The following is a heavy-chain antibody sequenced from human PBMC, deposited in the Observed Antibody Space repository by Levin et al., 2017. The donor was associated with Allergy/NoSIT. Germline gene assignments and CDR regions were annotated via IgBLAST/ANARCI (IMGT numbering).Heavy chain of an antibody. CDR3: ARHDVGIYWFDY. V-gene: IGHV4-39*01. J-gene: IGHJ4*02. CDR1: GGSISSSSYY. Sequence: SQTLSLTCTVSGGSISSSSYYWGWIRQPPGKGLEWIGSIYYSGSTYYYNPSLKSRVTISVDTSKNQYSLKLSSVTAADTAVYYCARHDVGIYWFDYWGQGTLVTVSS. D-gene: IGHD1-26*01. CDR2: IYYSGSTY.